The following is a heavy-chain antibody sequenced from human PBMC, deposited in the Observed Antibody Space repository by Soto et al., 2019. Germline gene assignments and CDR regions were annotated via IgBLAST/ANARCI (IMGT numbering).Heavy chain of an antibody. D-gene: IGHD4-17*01. J-gene: IGHJ5*02. CDR2: IYTSGST. V-gene: IGHV4-4*07. CDR3: ARDVTSMTTVTMSLDWFDP. CDR1: GGSISSYY. Sequence: PSETLSLTCTVSGGSISSYYWSWIRQPAGKGLEWIGRIYTSGSTNYNPSLKSRVTMSVDTSKNQFSLKPSSVTAADTAVYYCARDVTSMTTVTMSLDWFDPWGQGTLVTVSS.